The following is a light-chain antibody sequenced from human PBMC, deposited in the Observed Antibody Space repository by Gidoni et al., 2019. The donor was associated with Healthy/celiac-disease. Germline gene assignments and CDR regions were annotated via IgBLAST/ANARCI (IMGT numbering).Light chain of an antibody. V-gene: IGLV1-44*01. CDR3: AAWDDSLNGPV. CDR1: SSNIGSNT. Sequence: QSVLTQPPSASGTPGQRVTISCSGSSSNIGSNTVNWYQQLPGTAPKLLIYSNNQRPSGVPDLFSSSKSGTSASLAISGLQSEDEADYYCAAWDDSLNGPVFGGGTKLTVL. J-gene: IGLJ2*01. CDR2: SNN.